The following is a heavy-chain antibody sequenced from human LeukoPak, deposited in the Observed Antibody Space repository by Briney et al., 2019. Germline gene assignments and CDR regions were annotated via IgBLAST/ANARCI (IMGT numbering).Heavy chain of an antibody. CDR3: ARYSDTYASFDI. CDR2: ISHSGST. CDR1: GGSISSHY. Sequence: SETLSLTCTVSGGSISSHYWSWIRQPPGKGLEWIEYISHSGSTTYYPSLKSRITISADTSKSQFSLKLGSVTAADTAVYFCARYSDTYASFDIWGQGTMVTVSS. V-gene: IGHV4-59*11. J-gene: IGHJ3*02. D-gene: IGHD1-26*01.